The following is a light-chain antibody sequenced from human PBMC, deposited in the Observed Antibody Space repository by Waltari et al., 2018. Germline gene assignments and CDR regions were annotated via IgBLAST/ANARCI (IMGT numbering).Light chain of an antibody. Sequence: SASVGDRVTITCRASQTISTYLNWYQQKPGKAPKLLIYAASTLEGGVPSRFSGSASGTDFTLSISSLQPEDFATYYCQQSYSTPYSFGQGTKLEIK. CDR3: QQSYSTPYS. V-gene: IGKV1-39*01. CDR1: QTISTY. CDR2: AAS. J-gene: IGKJ2*03.